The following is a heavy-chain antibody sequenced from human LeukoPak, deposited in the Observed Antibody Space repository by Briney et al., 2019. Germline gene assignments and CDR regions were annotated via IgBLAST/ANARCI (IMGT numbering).Heavy chain of an antibody. J-gene: IGHJ4*02. V-gene: IGHV4-59*01. CDR1: GGSISSYY. Sequence: PSETLSLTCTVSGGSISSYYWSWIRQPPGKGLEWIGYIYYSGSTNYNPSLKSRVTISVDTSKNQFSLKLSSVTAADTAVYYCARGRGIAAAGYFDYWGQGTLVTVSS. CDR3: ARGRGIAAAGYFDY. D-gene: IGHD6-13*01. CDR2: IYYSGST.